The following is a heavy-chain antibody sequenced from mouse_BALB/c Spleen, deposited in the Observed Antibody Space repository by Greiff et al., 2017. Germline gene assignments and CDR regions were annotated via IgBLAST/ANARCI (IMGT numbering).Heavy chain of an antibody. J-gene: IGHJ1*01. CDR1: GYTFSSYW. CDR2: ILPGSGST. CDR3: VITTVSHWYFDV. D-gene: IGHD1-1*01. V-gene: IGHV1-9*01. Sequence: QVQLKQSGAELMKPGASVKISCKATGYTFSSYWIEWVKQRPGHGLEWIGEILPGSGSTNYNEKFKGKATFTADTSSNTAYMQLSSLTSEDSAVYYCVITTVSHWYFDVWGAGTTVTVSS.